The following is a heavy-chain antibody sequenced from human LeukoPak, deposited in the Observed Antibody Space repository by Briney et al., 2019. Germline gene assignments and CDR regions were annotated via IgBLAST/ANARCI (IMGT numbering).Heavy chain of an antibody. CDR1: GFTFSSYG. J-gene: IGHJ4*02. CDR3: AKDNKLEPNSLFDY. Sequence: GGSLRLSCAASGFTFSSYGMSWVRQAPGRGLEWVSAISGSGGSTYYADSVKGRFTISRDNSKNTLYLQMNSLRAEDTAVYYCAKDNKLEPNSLFDYWGQGTLVTVSS. D-gene: IGHD1-1*01. V-gene: IGHV3-23*01. CDR2: ISGSGGST.